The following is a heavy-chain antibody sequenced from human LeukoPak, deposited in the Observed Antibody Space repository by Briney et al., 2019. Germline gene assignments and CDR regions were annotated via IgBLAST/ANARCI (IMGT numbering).Heavy chain of an antibody. CDR1: GGSFSGYY. D-gene: IGHD5-24*01. CDR3: ARDTISRHYFDY. CDR2: INHSGST. Sequence: SETLSLTCAVYGGSFSGYYWSWIRQPPGKGLEWIGEINHSGSTNYNPSLKTPFTISVDTSKNQFSLKLSSVTAADTAVYYCARDTISRHYFDYWGQGTLVTVSS. V-gene: IGHV4-34*01. J-gene: IGHJ4*02.